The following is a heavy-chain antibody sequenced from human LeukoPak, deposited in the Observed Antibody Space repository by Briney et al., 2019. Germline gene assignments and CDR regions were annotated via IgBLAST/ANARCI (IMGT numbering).Heavy chain of an antibody. CDR1: GFTFSHYS. D-gene: IGHD4-23*01. J-gene: IGHJ6*02. V-gene: IGHV3-21*01. CDR3: ATDYAGNSLWYYYGLGV. Sequence: GGSLRLSCAASGFTFSHYSMNWGRQAPGKGLEWVSSISSDGRYIYYADSLKGRFTISRDNAKNSLYLQVNSLRAEDTAVYYCATDYAGNSLWYYYGLGVWGQGTTVTVSS. CDR2: ISSDGRYI.